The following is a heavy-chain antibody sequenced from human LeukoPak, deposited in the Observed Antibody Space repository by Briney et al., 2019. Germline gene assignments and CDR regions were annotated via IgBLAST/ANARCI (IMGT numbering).Heavy chain of an antibody. Sequence: GGSLRLSCAATGFTFSRFWMQWVRQAPGKGLVWVAHINNDGGGTHYADSVKGRFTISRDNAKNTLHLQMNSLRAEDTAVYYCTRDLYGIDSWGQGTLVTVSS. J-gene: IGHJ5*01. V-gene: IGHV3-74*01. CDR1: GFTFSRFW. D-gene: IGHD1-26*01. CDR3: TRDLYGIDS. CDR2: INNDGGGT.